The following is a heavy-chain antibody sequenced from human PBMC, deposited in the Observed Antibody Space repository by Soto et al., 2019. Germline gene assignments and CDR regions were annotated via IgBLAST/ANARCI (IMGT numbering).Heavy chain of an antibody. CDR2: IWHDGNNK. CDR1: GFTFSNYG. J-gene: IGHJ6*02. V-gene: IGHV3-33*01. CDR3: ASDLVGASDSYGLDV. D-gene: IGHD1-26*01. Sequence: GGPLRLSCAASGFTFSNYGMHWVRQAPGKGLEWVAIIWHDGNNKYYADSVRGRFIISRDNSKNRLYLQMNSLRAEDTAVYYCASDLVGASDSYGLDVWGQGTPVTVSS.